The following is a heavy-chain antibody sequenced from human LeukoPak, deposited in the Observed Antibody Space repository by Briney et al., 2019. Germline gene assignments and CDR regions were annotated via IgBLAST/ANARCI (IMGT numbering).Heavy chain of an antibody. CDR3: AHSQNWNDGVFDY. CDR2: IYWNDDK. D-gene: IGHD1-1*01. V-gene: IGHV2-5*01. CDR1: GLSIRASGVS. J-gene: IGHJ4*02. Sequence: SPPTLGKPTQTLTLSCTFAGLSIRASGVSVDWIRQPPGQALERLALIYWNDDKRYSPSLKSRLTITKDTSKNQVVLTMTNMDPVDTATYYCAHSQNWNDGVFDYWGQGTLVTVSS.